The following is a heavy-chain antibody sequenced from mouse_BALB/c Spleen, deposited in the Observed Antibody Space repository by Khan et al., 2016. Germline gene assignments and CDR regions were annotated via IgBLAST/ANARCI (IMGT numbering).Heavy chain of an antibody. CDR1: GFTFTDYY. Sequence: EVELVESGGGLVQPGGSLRLSCATSGFTFTDYYMSWVRQPPGKALEWLGFIRNKANGYTTEYTASVKGRFTISRDNSQSILYLQMNTLRAEDSATYYCAVLDYWGQGTSATVSS. J-gene: IGHJ4*01. CDR3: AVLDY. CDR2: IRNKANGYTT. V-gene: IGHV7-3*02.